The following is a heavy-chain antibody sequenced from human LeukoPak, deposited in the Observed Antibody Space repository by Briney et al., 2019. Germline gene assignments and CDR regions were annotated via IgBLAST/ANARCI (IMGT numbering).Heavy chain of an antibody. CDR2: MYYSGSI. J-gene: IGHJ4*02. CDR1: GGSISSHY. V-gene: IGHV4-59*11. CDR3: ARHGGVTAGVDY. Sequence: SETLSLTCTVSGGSISSHYWSWIRQPPGKGLEWIGYMYYSGSISYNPCLKSRVTTSVDTSKNQFSLKLSSVTAADTAVYYCARHGGVTAGVDYWGQGTLVTVSS. D-gene: IGHD2-21*02.